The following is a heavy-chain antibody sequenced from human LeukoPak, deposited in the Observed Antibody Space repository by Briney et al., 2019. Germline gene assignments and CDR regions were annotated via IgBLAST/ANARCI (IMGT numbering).Heavy chain of an antibody. Sequence: GRSLRLSCEASGFTFHTYAMSWVRQAPGKGLEWVSAVSTTGASTYYADSVKGRFTISRDNSKNTLSLQMDSLRVEDTALYYCAKDWTTVVTPKGYYFDSWGEGTLVTVSS. V-gene: IGHV3-23*01. J-gene: IGHJ4*02. CDR1: GFTFHTYA. CDR2: VSTTGAST. CDR3: AKDWTTVVTPKGYYFDS. D-gene: IGHD4-23*01.